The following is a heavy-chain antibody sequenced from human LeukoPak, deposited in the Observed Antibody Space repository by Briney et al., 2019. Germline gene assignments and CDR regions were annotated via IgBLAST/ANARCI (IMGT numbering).Heavy chain of an antibody. CDR3: ARLGGLNSGTYFFDY. CDR1: GGSVSSGSYY. CDR2: IYYSGST. Sequence: SETLSLTCTVSGGSVSSGSYYWSWIRQPPGKGLEWIGYIYYSGSTNYNPSLESRVTISVDTSKNQFSLKLSSVTAADTAVYYCARLGGLNSGTYFFDYWGQGTLVTVSP. V-gene: IGHV4-61*01. D-gene: IGHD1-26*01. J-gene: IGHJ4*02.